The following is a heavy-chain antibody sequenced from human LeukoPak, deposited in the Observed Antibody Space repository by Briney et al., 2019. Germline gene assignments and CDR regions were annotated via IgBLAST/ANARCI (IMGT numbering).Heavy chain of an antibody. CDR3: ARGYSGSSYYFDV. D-gene: IGHD5-12*01. CDR2: IYYSGST. V-gene: IGHV4-59*01. CDR1: GGSISTYY. Sequence: SETLSLTCIVSGGSISTYYWSWIRQPPGKGLEWIGYIYYSGSTNYNPSLESRVTISVDTSKNHLSLNVTSVTAADTAVYYCARGYSGSSYYFDVWGQGTLVTVSS. J-gene: IGHJ4*02.